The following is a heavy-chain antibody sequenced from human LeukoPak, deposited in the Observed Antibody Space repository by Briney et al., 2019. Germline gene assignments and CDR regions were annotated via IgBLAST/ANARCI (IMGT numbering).Heavy chain of an antibody. CDR2: IYYSGGT. D-gene: IGHD4-11*01. CDR1: GGSISSYD. Sequence: SETLSLTCTVSGGSISSYDWSWIRQPPGEGLEWIGYIYYSGGTNYNPSLKSRVTISVEGSMSEFSLKLSSVTAADTAVYYCARFTDYTSALDYWGQGTLVTVSS. CDR3: ARFTDYTSALDY. J-gene: IGHJ4*02. V-gene: IGHV4-59*01.